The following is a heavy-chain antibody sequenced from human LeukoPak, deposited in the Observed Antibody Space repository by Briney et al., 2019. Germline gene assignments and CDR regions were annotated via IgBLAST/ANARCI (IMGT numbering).Heavy chain of an antibody. CDR1: GFTFRNYE. CDR3: ARSHEYYYYMDV. CDR2: ISSRGSTT. J-gene: IGHJ6*03. Sequence: GGSLRLSCEASGFTFRNYEMNWVRQAPGKGLEWVSYISSRGSTTYYADSVKGRFTISRDNTKTSLYLQMNSLRAEDTAVYYCARSHEYYYYMDVWGKGTTVTVSS. V-gene: IGHV3-48*03.